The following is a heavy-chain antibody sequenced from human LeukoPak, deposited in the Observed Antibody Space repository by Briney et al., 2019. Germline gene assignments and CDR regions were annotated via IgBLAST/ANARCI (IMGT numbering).Heavy chain of an antibody. D-gene: IGHD4-23*01. V-gene: IGHV4-34*01. CDR1: GGSFSGYY. Sequence: SETLSLTCAVYGGSFSGYYWSWIRQPPGKGLEWIGEINHSGSTNYNPSLKSRVTISVDTSKNQFSLKLSSVTAADTAVYYCARGFSFGGYFDYWGQGTLVTVS. J-gene: IGHJ4*02. CDR2: INHSGST. CDR3: ARGFSFGGYFDY.